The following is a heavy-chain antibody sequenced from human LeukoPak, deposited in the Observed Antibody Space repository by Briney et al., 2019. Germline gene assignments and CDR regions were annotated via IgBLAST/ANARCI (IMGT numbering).Heavy chain of an antibody. Sequence: SETLSLTCTVSGGSISSSSYYWGWIRQPPGKGLEWIGSIYYSGSTYYNPSLKSRVTISVDTSKNQFSLKLSSVTAADTAVYYCARHPTVVVPAANYYYYGMDVWGQGTTVTVSS. V-gene: IGHV4-39*01. D-gene: IGHD2-2*01. CDR1: GGSISSSSYY. CDR2: IYYSGST. J-gene: IGHJ6*02. CDR3: ARHPTVVVPAANYYYYGMDV.